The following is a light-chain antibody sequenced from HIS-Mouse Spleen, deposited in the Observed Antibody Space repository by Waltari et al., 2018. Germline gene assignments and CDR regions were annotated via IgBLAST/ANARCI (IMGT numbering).Light chain of an antibody. J-gene: IGKJ3*01. CDR3: QQYNNWPHLFT. CDR1: QSVSSN. CDR2: GAA. V-gene: IGKV3-15*01. Sequence: EIVMTQSPATLSVSPGERATLSCRASQSVSSNLAWYQQKPGQPPRLLIYGAATRATGIPARFSGSGSGTEFTLTISSLQSEDFAVYYCQQYNNWPHLFTFGPGTKVDIK.